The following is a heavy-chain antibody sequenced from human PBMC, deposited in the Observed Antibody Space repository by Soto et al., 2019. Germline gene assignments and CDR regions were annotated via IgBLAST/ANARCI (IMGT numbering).Heavy chain of an antibody. V-gene: IGHV3-30*18. CDR2: TSYDGNNE. CDR3: AKDKGVFNWATSYFHY. D-gene: IGHD1-1*01. J-gene: IGHJ4*02. CDR1: GFTFSNYA. Sequence: QVQLVESGGGVVQPGRSLRLSCAASGFTFSNYAMHWVRQAPGKGLEWVALTSYDGNNEYYTDSVKGRFTISRDNSKNTLFLQMNSPRPEDTAVYYCAKDKGVFNWATSYFHYWGQGALVTVSS.